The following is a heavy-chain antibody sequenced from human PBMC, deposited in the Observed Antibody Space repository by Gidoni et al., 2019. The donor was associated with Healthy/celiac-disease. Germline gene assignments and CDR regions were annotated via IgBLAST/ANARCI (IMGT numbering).Heavy chain of an antibody. J-gene: IGHJ6*02. D-gene: IGHD3-9*01. CDR2: ISSSGSTR. CDR1: GFTCSSYE. Sequence: EVQLVESGGGLVQPGGSLRLSCAASGFTCSSYEMNWVRQAPGRGLECVSYISSSGSTRSYADSVKGRFTISRDNAKNSLYLQMNSLRAEDTAVYYCASGYFDWLGGGMGMDVWGQGTTVTVSS. CDR3: ASGYFDWLGGGMGMDV. V-gene: IGHV3-48*03.